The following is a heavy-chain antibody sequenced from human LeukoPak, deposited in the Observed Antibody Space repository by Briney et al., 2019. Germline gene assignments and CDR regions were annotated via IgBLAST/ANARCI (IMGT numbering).Heavy chain of an antibody. CDR3: AREMWFGEFNWFDP. J-gene: IGHJ5*02. Sequence: PGGSLRLSCAGSGFTFSSYWMSWVRQAPGKGLEWVANINKDGSETKYEDSVKGRFTISRDNAKNSLYLQMNSLRAEDTAVYYCAREMWFGEFNWFDPLGQGTLVTVSS. CDR2: INKDGSET. V-gene: IGHV3-7*05. D-gene: IGHD3-10*01. CDR1: GFTFSSYW.